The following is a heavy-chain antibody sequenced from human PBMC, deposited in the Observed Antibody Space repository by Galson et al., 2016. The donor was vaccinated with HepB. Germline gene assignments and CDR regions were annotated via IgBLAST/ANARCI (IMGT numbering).Heavy chain of an antibody. V-gene: IGHV1-69*13. J-gene: IGHJ5*02. D-gene: IGHD3-3*01. CDR3: ARGTHYDFWSGTGRFDP. CDR1: GGTFSSHA. CDR2: IIPKFGTA. Sequence: SVKVSCKASGGTFSSHAINWLRQAPGQGLEWMGGIIPKFGTAKYAQKFQGRLTITADEYTTTAYMELSSLRSEDTALYYCARGTHYDFWSGTGRFDPWGQGTLVTVSS.